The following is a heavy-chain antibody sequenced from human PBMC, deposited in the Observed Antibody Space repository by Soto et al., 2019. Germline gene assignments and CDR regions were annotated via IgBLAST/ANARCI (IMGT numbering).Heavy chain of an antibody. CDR3: ARDGHSSGLYYYGMDV. Sequence: ASVNVSCKASGYTFTGYYMHWVRQAPGQGLEWMGWINPNSGGTNYAQKFQGRVTMTRDTSISTAYMELSRLRSDDTAVYYCARDGHSSGLYYYGMDVWGQGTTVTVSS. V-gene: IGHV1-2*02. D-gene: IGHD3-22*01. CDR2: INPNSGGT. CDR1: GYTFTGYY. J-gene: IGHJ6*02.